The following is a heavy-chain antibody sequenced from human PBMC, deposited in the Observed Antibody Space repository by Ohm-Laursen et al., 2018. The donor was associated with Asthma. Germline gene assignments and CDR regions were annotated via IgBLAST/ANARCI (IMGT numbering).Heavy chain of an antibody. D-gene: IGHD3-10*01. V-gene: IGHV4-59*12. CDR1: GDSISNFY. CDR2: IHNIGST. CDR3: ARDGRLRGSFDY. J-gene: IGHJ4*02. Sequence: TLSLTCTVSGDSISNFYWSLIRQPPGKGLEWIGYIHNIGSTNYNPSLKSRVTISVDTSKNQFSLNLSSVTAADTALYYCARDGRLRGSFDYWGQGTLVTVSS.